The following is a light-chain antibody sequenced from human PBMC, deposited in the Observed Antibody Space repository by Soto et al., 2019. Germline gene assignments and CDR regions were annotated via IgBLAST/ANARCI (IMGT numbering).Light chain of an antibody. CDR3: QQRSSWPL. CDR1: QSVSSSY. J-gene: IGKJ4*01. Sequence: EIVLTQSPATLSLSPGERATLSCRASQSVSSSYLAWYQQKPGQAPRLLIYGASNRATGIPDRFSGSGSGTDFTLTISSLEPEDFAVYYCQQRSSWPLLGGGTKVDIK. CDR2: GAS. V-gene: IGKV3D-20*02.